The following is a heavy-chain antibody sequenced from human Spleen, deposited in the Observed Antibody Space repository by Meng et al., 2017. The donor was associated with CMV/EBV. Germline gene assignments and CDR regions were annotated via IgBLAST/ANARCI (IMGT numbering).Heavy chain of an antibody. Sequence: CTASGYTFPGYYMQWVRPAPGQGLGWMGWINRNSGGKDYAQKFQGRVTMTRDTSISTAYMEMSRLRSDAAAVYYCARDGTWIDAYDSWGQGTLVTVSS. J-gene: IGHJ4*02. CDR2: INRNSGGK. D-gene: IGHD1-1*01. CDR3: ARDGTWIDAYDS. V-gene: IGHV1-2*02. CDR1: GYTFPGYY.